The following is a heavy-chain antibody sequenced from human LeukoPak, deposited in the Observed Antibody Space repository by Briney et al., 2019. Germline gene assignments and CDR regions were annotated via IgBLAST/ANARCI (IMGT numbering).Heavy chain of an antibody. CDR1: GGSISSYY. V-gene: IGHV4-59*01. CDR2: IYYSGST. J-gene: IGHJ6*03. Sequence: KASETLSLTCTVSGGSISSYYWSWIRQPPGKGLEWIGYIYYSGSTNYNPSLKSRVTISVDTSKNQFSLKLSSVTAADTAVYYCARVFVDLGFPSYYYYYYMDVWGKGTTVTVSS. CDR3: ARVFVDLGFPSYYYYYYMDV. D-gene: IGHD3-16*01.